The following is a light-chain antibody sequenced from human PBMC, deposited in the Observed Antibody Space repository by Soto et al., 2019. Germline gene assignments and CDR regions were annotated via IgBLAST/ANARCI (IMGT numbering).Light chain of an antibody. CDR2: TTN. J-gene: IGLJ3*02. CDR1: TGAVTSGNY. V-gene: IGLV7-43*01. Sequence: QAVVTQEPSLTVSPGGTVTLTCASSTGAVTSGNYPSWFQQKPGQTPRTLIYTTNKKQSWTPARFSGSLLGDKAALTLSGAQPEDEAEYYCLLYYGGAQLVFGGGTQVPVL. CDR3: LLYYGGAQLV.